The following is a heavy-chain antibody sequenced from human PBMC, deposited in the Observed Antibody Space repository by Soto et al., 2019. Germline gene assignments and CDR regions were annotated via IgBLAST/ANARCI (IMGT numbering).Heavy chain of an antibody. V-gene: IGHV6-1*01. CDR2: TYYRSKWYN. Sequence: SQTLSLTCALSWDSFSSNSAACNWIRQSPSRGLEWLGRTYYRSKWYNDYAVSVKSRITINPDTSKKQFSLQLNSVTTEDTAVYYCAREWLPHDAFDIWGQGTMVTVSS. CDR1: WDSFSSNSAA. D-gene: IGHD3-22*01. CDR3: AREWLPHDAFDI. J-gene: IGHJ3*02.